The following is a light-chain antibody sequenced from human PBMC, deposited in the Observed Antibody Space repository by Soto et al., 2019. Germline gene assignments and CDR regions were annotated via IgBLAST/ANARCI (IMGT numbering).Light chain of an antibody. CDR3: ETWDSNTHTV. CDR2: LDGSGSY. V-gene: IGLV4-60*02. CDR1: SGHSSYI. Sequence: QSVLTQSSSASASLGSSVKLTCTLSSGHSSYIIAWHQQQPGKAPRYLMKLDGSGSYNKGSGVPDRFSGSSSGADRYLTISNLQFEDEADYYCETWDSNTHTVFGGGTQLTVL. J-gene: IGLJ3*02.